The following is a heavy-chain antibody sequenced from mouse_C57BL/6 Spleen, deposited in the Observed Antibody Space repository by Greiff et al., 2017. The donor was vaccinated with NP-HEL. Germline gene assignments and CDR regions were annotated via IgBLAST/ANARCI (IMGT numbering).Heavy chain of an antibody. V-gene: IGHV1-15*01. CDR3: TRYSNWSYWYFDV. Sequence: QVQLQQSGAELVRPGASVTLSCKASGYTFTDYEMHWVKQTPVHGLEWIGAIDPETGGTAYNQKFKGKAILTADKSSSTAYMELRSLTSEDSAVYYCTRYSNWSYWYFDVWGTWTTVTVSS. CDR1: GYTFTDYE. J-gene: IGHJ1*03. D-gene: IGHD2-5*01. CDR2: IDPETGGT.